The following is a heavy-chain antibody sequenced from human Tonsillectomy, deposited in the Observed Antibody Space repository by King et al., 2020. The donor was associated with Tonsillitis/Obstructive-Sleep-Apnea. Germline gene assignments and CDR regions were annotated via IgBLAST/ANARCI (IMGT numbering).Heavy chain of an antibody. CDR1: GYTFTSYA. CDR3: ARGGLVLFGELWGPFDY. J-gene: IGHJ4*02. D-gene: IGHD3-10*01. Sequence: VQLVESGSELKKPGASVKISCKASGYTFTSYAMNWVRQAPGQGLEWMGWINTSTGKPTYAHGFTGRFVFSLDTSVSAAYLQINNLTAEDTAVYYCARGGLVLFGELWGPFDYWGQGTLVTVSS. V-gene: IGHV7-4-1*02. CDR2: INTSTGKP.